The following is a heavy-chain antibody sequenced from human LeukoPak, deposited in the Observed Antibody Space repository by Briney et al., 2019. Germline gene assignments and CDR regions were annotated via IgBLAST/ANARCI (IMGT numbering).Heavy chain of an antibody. V-gene: IGHV3-33*01. D-gene: IGHD2-21*02. J-gene: IGHJ4*02. CDR1: GFSFSSYA. CDR3: ARGLTQIPRLATGLGH. Sequence: GGSLRLSCAASGFSFSSYAMHWVRQAPGKGLEWVAVIWYDGGNKYYADSVKGRFTISRDNSKNTLYSEMNSLRAEDTAVYYCARGLTQIPRLATGLGHWGQGTLVTVSS. CDR2: IWYDGGNK.